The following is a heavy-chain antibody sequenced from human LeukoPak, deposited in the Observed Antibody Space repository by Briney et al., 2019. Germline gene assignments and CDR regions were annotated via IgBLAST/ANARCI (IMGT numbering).Heavy chain of an antibody. D-gene: IGHD1-26*01. Sequence: PGGSLRLSCAASGFTFSSYAMHWVRQAPGKGLEWVAVISYDGSNKYYADSVKGRFTISRDNSKNTLYLQMNSLRAEDTAVYYCAVLVGATINVAFDIWGQGTMVTVSS. CDR2: ISYDGSNK. CDR1: GFTFSSYA. J-gene: IGHJ3*02. CDR3: AVLVGATINVAFDI. V-gene: IGHV3-30-3*01.